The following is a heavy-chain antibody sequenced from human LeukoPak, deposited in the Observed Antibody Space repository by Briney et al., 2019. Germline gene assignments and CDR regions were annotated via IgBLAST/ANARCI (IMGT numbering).Heavy chain of an antibody. CDR3: ARGSGMPRSFDY. D-gene: IGHD1-26*01. CDR1: GFTFSSYA. CDR2: ISGSGGTT. J-gene: IGHJ4*02. V-gene: IGHV3-23*01. Sequence: GGSLRLSCAASGFTFSSYAMSWVRQAPGKGLEWVSAISGSGGTTYYADSVQGRFTISRDNSKNTLYLQMNSLRAEDTAVYYCARGSGMPRSFDYWGQGTLVTVSS.